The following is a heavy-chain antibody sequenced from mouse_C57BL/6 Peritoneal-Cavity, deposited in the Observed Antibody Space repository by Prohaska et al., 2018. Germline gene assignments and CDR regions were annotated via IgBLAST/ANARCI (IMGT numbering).Heavy chain of an antibody. J-gene: IGHJ3*01. D-gene: IGHD2-3*01. Sequence: EVQLVESGGGLVKPGGSLKLSCAASGFTFSDYGMHWVRQAPEKGLEWVAYISICSRTIYYADTVKGRFTISRDNAKNTLFLQMTSLRSEDTAMYYCARNDALFAYWGQGTLVTVSA. CDR2: ISICSRTI. CDR1: GFTFSDYG. V-gene: IGHV5-17*01. CDR3: ARNDALFAY.